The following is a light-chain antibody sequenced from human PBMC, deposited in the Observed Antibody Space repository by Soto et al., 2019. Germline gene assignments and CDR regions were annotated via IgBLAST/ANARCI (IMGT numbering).Light chain of an antibody. J-gene: IGLJ2*01. Sequence: QSVLTQPPSMSGAPGQRVTISCTGSSSNIGAGYDVHWYQPHPGTAPKLLIFDNNNRPSGVPDRFSGSKSDTSASLAITGLQAEDEADYYCQSFDTSLSGFLVFGGGTKLTVL. CDR1: SSNIGAGYD. CDR3: QSFDTSLSGFLV. CDR2: DNN. V-gene: IGLV1-40*01.